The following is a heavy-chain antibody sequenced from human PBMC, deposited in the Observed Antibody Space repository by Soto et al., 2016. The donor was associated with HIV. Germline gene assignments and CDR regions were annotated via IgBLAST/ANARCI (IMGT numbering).Heavy chain of an antibody. V-gene: IGHV3-66*01. CDR3: ARDAGYSSGWGFDY. CDR1: EFTVSSNY. CDR2: IYSGGRT. J-gene: IGHJ4*02. Sequence: EVQLVESGGGLVQPGGSLRLSCAASEFTVSSNYMSWVRQAPGKGLEWVSLIYSGGRTYYADSVKGRFTISRDSSKNTLYLQMSNLRAEDTAVYYCARDAGYSSGWGFDYWGQGTLVSVSS. D-gene: IGHD6-19*01.